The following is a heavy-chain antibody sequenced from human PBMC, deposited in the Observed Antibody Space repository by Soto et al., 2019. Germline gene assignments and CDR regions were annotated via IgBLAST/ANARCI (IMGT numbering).Heavy chain of an antibody. V-gene: IGHV1-18*01. D-gene: IGHD6-19*01. CDR2: ISAYNGNT. J-gene: IGHJ3*02. CDR1: GYTFTSYG. Sequence: VASVKVSCKASGYTFTSYGISWVRQAPGQGLEWMGWISAYNGNTNYAQKLQGRVTMTTDTSTSTAYMELRSLRSDDTAVYYCARSGSGWYVGAFYIWGQGTMVTVSS. CDR3: ARSGSGWYVGAFYI.